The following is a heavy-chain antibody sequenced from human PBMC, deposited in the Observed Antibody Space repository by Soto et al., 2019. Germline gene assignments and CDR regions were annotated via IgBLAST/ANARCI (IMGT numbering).Heavy chain of an antibody. CDR1: GFTFSSYS. CDR2: ISSSSSTI. D-gene: IGHD2-15*01. J-gene: IGHJ5*02. Sequence: GGSLRLSCAASGFTFSSYSMNWVRQAPGKGLEWVSYISSSSSTIYYADSVKGRFTISRDNSKNTLYLQMNSLRAEDTAVYYCAKSPCGGGTSTSWFVPWGQGALVSVSS. CDR3: AKSPCGGGTSTSWFVP. V-gene: IGHV3-48*01.